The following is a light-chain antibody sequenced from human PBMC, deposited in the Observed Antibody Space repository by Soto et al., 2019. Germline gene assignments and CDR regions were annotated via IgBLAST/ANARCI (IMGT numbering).Light chain of an antibody. CDR3: QQYGSSRPLT. J-gene: IGKJ4*01. V-gene: IGKV3-20*01. CDR2: GAS. CDR1: QSVTSSY. Sequence: EIVLTQSPGTLSLSTGERATLSCRARQSVTSSYLAWYQQKPGQAPRLLISGASNRATGIPDRFSGSESAPDFTLTISRLEPEDLAVHYCQQYGSSRPLTFGGGTHVQIK.